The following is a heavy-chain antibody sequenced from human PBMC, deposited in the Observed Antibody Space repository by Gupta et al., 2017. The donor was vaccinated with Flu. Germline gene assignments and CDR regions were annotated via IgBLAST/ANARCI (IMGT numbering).Heavy chain of an antibody. J-gene: IGHJ4*02. V-gene: IGHV3-48*02. CDR3: ARDFDWAFHH. CDR2: IGSGGNT. CDR1: GVTLRACH. Sequence: EVQLVESGRGLVHPGGSLRLSCAASGVTLRACHMGWVRQAPGRGLEWISYIGSGGNTDYADSVRGRFTISRDNAKNSLYLQMNSLRDEDTAVYYCARDFDWAFHHWGQGILVTVSS. D-gene: IGHD3-9*01.